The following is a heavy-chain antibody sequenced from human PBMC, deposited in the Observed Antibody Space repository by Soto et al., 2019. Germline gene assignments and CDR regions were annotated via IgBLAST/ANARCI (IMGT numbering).Heavy chain of an antibody. CDR3: AKDISGITTAPQFDP. Sequence: EVQLVESGGGLVQPGRSLRLSCAASGFTFDDYAMHWVRQAPGKGLEWVSGISWNSGSIGYADSVKGRFTISRDNAKNSLYLQMNSLRAEDTALYYCAKDISGITTAPQFDPWGQGTLVTVSS. D-gene: IGHD3-22*01. V-gene: IGHV3-9*01. CDR2: ISWNSGSI. CDR1: GFTFDDYA. J-gene: IGHJ5*02.